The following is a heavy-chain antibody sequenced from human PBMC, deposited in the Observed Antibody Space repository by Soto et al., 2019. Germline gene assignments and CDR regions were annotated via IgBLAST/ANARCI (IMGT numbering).Heavy chain of an antibody. Sequence: PSETLSLTCTVSGGSISNYYWTWIRQPPGKGLEWIGYIYYSGTTNYNPSLKSRVTISVDTSKNQFSLKLSSVTAADTAVYYCARHGIQLWSRGGVDYWGQGTLVTVSS. J-gene: IGHJ4*02. CDR2: IYYSGTT. CDR1: GGSISNYY. D-gene: IGHD5-18*01. V-gene: IGHV4-59*08. CDR3: ARHGIQLWSRGGVDY.